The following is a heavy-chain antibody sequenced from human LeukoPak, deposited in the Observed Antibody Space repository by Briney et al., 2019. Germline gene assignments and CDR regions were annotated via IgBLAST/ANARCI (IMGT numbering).Heavy chain of an antibody. CDR1: GFTFSSYA. V-gene: IGHV3-48*04. CDR3: ARARRPKWERDGYTSKESAFDI. Sequence: GGSLRLSCAASGFTFSSYAMHWIRQAPGKGPEWVSSISSSGRTTYYADSVKGRFTISNDNAKKSLYLQMNSLRAEDTAVYYCARARRPKWERDGYTSKESAFDIWGQGTMVTVS. CDR2: ISSSGRTT. D-gene: IGHD5-24*01. J-gene: IGHJ3*02.